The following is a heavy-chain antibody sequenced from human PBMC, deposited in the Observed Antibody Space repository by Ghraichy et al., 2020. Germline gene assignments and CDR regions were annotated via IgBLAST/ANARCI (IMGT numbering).Heavy chain of an antibody. J-gene: IGHJ4*02. CDR3: ARGRESLGSGSLGDY. V-gene: IGHV4-34*01. Sequence: SETLSLTCAVYGGSFSGYYWSWIRQPPGKGLEWIGEINHSGSTNYNPSLKSRVTISVDTSKNQFSLKLSSVTAADTAVYYCARGRESLGSGSLGDYWGQGTLVTVSS. CDR1: GGSFSGYY. D-gene: IGHD3-10*01. CDR2: INHSGST.